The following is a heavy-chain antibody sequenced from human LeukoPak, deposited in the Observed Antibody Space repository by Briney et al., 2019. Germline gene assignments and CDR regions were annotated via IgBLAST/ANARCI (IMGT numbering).Heavy chain of an antibody. CDR3: ARHNEGDYYGSGSFSWFDP. D-gene: IGHD3-10*01. CDR1: GGSFSGYY. V-gene: IGHV4-34*01. J-gene: IGHJ5*02. CDR2: IYYSGST. Sequence: SETLSLTCAVYGGSFSGYYWSWIRQPPGKGLEWIGSIYYSGSTYYNPSLKSRVTISVDTSKNQFSLKLSSVTAADTAVYYCARHNEGDYYGSGSFSWFDPWGQGTLVTVSS.